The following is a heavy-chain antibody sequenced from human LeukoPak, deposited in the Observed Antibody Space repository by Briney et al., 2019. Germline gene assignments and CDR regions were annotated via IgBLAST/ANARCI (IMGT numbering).Heavy chain of an antibody. Sequence: PSETLSLTCTVSGGSISSSSYYWVWIRQPPGKGLEWIGSIYYSGSTYYNPSLKSRVTISVDTSKNQFSLKLSSVTAADTAVYYCARWPQSDLDYWGQGTLVTVSS. CDR2: IYYSGST. CDR3: ARWPQSDLDY. J-gene: IGHJ4*02. D-gene: IGHD3-3*01. CDR1: GGSISSSSYY. V-gene: IGHV4-39*01.